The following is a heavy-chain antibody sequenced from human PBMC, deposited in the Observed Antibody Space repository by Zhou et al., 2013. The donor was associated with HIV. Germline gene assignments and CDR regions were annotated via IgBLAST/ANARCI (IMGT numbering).Heavy chain of an antibody. J-gene: IGHJ2*01. CDR1: GGTFSSYG. V-gene: IGHV1-69*04. Sequence: QVQLVQSGAEVKKPGSSVKVSCKASGGTFSSYGISWVRQAPGQGLEWMGRIIPILGITNYAQKFQGRVTITADKSTSTAYMELSSLRSEDTAVYYCAREPTGEYWYFDLWGRGTLVTVSS. D-gene: IGHD7-27*01. CDR3: AREPTGEYWYFDL. CDR2: IIPILGIT.